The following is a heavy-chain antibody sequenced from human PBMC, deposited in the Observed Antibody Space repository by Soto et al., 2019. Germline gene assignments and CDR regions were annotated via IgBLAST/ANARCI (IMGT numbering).Heavy chain of an antibody. CDR1: GLNTRFSS. V-gene: IGHV3-23*01. Sequence: SLRLSCTASGLNTRFSSISRVLHTPAKGLEWVAALSISGGATYYADSVRCRFTISRDASNDTLFLQSRNLRAEQTAIYYCSKGEMSTIRNSFDPWGQGTLVSVSS. CDR3: SKGEMSTIRNSFDP. CDR2: LSISGGAT. D-gene: IGHD1-1*01. J-gene: IGHJ5*02.